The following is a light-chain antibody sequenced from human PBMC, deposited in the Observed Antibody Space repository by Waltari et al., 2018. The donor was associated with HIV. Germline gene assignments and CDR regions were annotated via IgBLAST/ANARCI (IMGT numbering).Light chain of an antibody. J-gene: IGLJ3*02. Sequence: QSVLTQPPSVSGAPGQRVTISCNGSRSNFGDGYDVQGYQQFPGTAPNLPSYDANTRPSGVPARFSGSKSGTSASLAITGLQAADEADYYCQSYDNSLSGWVFGGGTKLTVL. CDR3: QSYDNSLSGWV. V-gene: IGLV1-40*01. CDR2: DAN. CDR1: RSNFGDGYD.